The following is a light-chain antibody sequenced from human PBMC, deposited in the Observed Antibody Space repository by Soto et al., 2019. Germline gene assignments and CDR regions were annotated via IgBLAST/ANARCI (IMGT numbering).Light chain of an antibody. Sequence: DVQLPQSPSTLSASVGARVTITCRASQTINNWLAWYQQRPGKAPTFLIYKTSTLETGIPSRFSGSGSETEFTLTISSLQPEDFAIYYCQPYNTYPWTFGQGTRVEI. CDR1: QTINNW. CDR3: QPYNTYPWT. CDR2: KTS. V-gene: IGKV1-5*03. J-gene: IGKJ1*01.